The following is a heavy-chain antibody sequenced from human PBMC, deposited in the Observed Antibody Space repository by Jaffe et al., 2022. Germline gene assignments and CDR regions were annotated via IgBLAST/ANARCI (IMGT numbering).Heavy chain of an antibody. J-gene: IGHJ3*02. CDR2: IKQDGSEK. Sequence: EVQLVESGGGLVQPGGSLRLSCAASGFTFSSYWMSWVRQAPGKGLEWVANIKQDGSEKYYVDSVKGRFTISRDNAKNSLYLQMNSLRAEDTAVYYCARAWGYYGSGILFTRDMMLAFDIWGQGTMVTVSS. V-gene: IGHV3-7*01. CDR1: GFTFSSYW. D-gene: IGHD3-10*01. CDR3: ARAWGYYGSGILFTRDMMLAFDI.